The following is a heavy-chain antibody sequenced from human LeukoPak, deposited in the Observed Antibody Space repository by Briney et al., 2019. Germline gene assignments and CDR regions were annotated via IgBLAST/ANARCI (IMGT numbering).Heavy chain of an antibody. V-gene: IGHV3-30*18. D-gene: IGHD6-19*01. Sequence: GGSLRLSCAASGXTFSNYAMHWVRQAPGKGLEWVAVISDDGSNKYYGDSVKGRFTISRDNSKNTVYLQMNSLRAGDTAVYYCAKDRYSSGWYSDFDYWGQGTLVTVSS. CDR2: ISDDGSNK. J-gene: IGHJ4*02. CDR1: GXTFSNYA. CDR3: AKDRYSSGWYSDFDY.